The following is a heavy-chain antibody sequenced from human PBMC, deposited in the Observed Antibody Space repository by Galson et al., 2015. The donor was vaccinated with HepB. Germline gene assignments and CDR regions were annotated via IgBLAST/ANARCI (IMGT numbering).Heavy chain of an antibody. CDR1: GYTFTSNG. Sequence: SVKVSCKASGYTFTSNGISWVRQTPGHGLEWMGWISANTGNTNYAQKFKGRVTLTRDTSTSSVNMELRSLRIDDTAVYYCARDRLHSLDYWGPGSRVTVSS. CDR3: ARDRLHSLDY. D-gene: IGHD2-15*01. CDR2: ISANTGNT. J-gene: IGHJ4*02. V-gene: IGHV1-18*01.